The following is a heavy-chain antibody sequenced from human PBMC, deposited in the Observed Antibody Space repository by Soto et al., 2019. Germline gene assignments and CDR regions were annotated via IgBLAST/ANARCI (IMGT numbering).Heavy chain of an antibody. V-gene: IGHV4-34*01. Sequence: PSETLSLTCAVYGGSFSGYYWSWIRQPPGKGLEWIGEINHSGSTNYNPSLKSRVTISVDTSKNQFSLKLSSVTAADTAVYYCAREPEVWTRGEYYGMDVWGQGTTVTVSS. CDR3: AREPEVWTRGEYYGMDV. J-gene: IGHJ6*02. CDR1: GGSFSGYY. D-gene: IGHD3-16*01. CDR2: INHSGST.